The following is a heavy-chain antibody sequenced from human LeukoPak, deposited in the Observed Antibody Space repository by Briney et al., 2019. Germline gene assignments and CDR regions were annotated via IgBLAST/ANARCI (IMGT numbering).Heavy chain of an antibody. Sequence: ASVKVSCKASGYTFTSYAMNWVRQAPGQGLEWMGWISAYNGNTNYAQKLQGRVTMTTDTSTSTAYMELRSLRSDDTAVYYCARVRDDYTPSDYWGQGTLVTVSS. D-gene: IGHD5-24*01. CDR2: ISAYNGNT. J-gene: IGHJ4*02. V-gene: IGHV1-18*01. CDR3: ARVRDDYTPSDY. CDR1: GYTFTSYA.